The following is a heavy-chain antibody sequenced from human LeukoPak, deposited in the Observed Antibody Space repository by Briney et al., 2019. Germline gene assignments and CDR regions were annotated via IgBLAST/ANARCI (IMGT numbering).Heavy chain of an antibody. CDR2: ISYDGSNK. V-gene: IGHV3-30*18. J-gene: IGHJ5*02. CDR1: GFTFSSYG. CDR3: AKAASNWFDP. D-gene: IGHD6-25*01. Sequence: GGSLRLSCAASGFTFSSYGIHWVRRAPGKGLEWVAVISYDGSNKFYADSVKGRFTISRDNSNNTLCLQMDSLRVEDTAVYYCAKAASNWFDPWGQGTLVTVSS.